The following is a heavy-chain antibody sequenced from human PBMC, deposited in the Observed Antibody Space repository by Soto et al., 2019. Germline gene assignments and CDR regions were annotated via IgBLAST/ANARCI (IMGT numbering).Heavy chain of an antibody. D-gene: IGHD2-15*01. Sequence: SETLSLTCAVYGGSFSGYYWSWIRQPPGKGLEWIGEINHSGSTNYNPSLKSRVTISVDTSKNQFSLKLSSVTTADTAVYYCARGSSCSGGSCYGWGYYYMDVWGKGTTVTVSS. CDR2: INHSGST. CDR1: GGSFSGYY. CDR3: ARGSSCSGGSCYGWGYYYMDV. J-gene: IGHJ6*03. V-gene: IGHV4-34*01.